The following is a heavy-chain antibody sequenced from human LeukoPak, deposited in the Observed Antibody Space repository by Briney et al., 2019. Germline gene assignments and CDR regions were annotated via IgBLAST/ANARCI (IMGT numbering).Heavy chain of an antibody. J-gene: IGHJ4*02. V-gene: IGHV3-30-3*01. Sequence: PGGSLRLSCAASGFTFSSYAMHWVRQAPGKGLEWVAVISYDGSNKYYADSVKGRFTISRDNSKSTLYLQMNSLRAEDTAVYYCARPPSVPATDYWGQGTLVTVSS. D-gene: IGHD2-2*01. CDR1: GFTFSSYA. CDR3: ARPPSVPATDY. CDR2: ISYDGSNK.